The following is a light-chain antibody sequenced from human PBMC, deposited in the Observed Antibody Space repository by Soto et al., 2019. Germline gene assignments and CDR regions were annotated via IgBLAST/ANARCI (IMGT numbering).Light chain of an antibody. J-gene: IGKJ1*01. V-gene: IGKV3-15*01. CDR3: QKFNNWPPWK. CDR2: GAS. Sequence: EILTTQSPATLSVSPWEIATLSCSASQSVISSLAWYQQKPGQAPRLLIYGASNRAAGITDRFSGSGSGTEFTLTIRGLKSDDFAVYYCQKFNNWPPWKLGQGTKVDI. CDR1: QSVISS.